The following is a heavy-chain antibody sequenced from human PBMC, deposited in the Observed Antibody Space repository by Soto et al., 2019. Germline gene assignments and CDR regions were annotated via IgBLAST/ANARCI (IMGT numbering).Heavy chain of an antibody. CDR3: ARAFAAEQWLVRTSNWFDP. V-gene: IGHV4-59*01. CDR2: IYYSGST. J-gene: IGHJ5*02. D-gene: IGHD6-19*01. Sequence: TSETLSLTCTVSGGSISSYYWSWIRQPPGKGLEWIGYIYYSGSTNYNPSLKSRVTISVDTSKNQFSLKLSSVTAADTAVYYCARAFAAEQWLVRTSNWFDPWGQGTLVTVSS. CDR1: GGSISSYY.